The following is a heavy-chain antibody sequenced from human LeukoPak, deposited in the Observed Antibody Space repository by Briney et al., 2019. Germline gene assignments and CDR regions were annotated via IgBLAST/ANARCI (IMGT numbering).Heavy chain of an antibody. J-gene: IGHJ4*02. D-gene: IGHD6-19*01. V-gene: IGHV3-33*01. Sequence: GGSLRLSCAASGFTFSNYGIHRVRQAPGKGLEWVAVIWKNGDKRYYADSVKGRFTISRDNSKNTLYLQMNSLRAEDTALYYCARDLAGGNTWSFDSWGQGTLVTVSS. CDR1: GFTFSNYG. CDR2: IWKNGDKR. CDR3: ARDLAGGNTWSFDS.